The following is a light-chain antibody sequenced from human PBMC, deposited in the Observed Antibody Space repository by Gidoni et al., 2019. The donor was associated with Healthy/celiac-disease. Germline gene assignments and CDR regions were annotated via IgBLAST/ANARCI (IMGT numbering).Light chain of an antibody. CDR2: DAS. V-gene: IGKV3-11*01. Sequence: EIVLTQSPATLSVSQGERATLSCRASQSVSSYLAWYQQKPGQAPRLLIYDASNRATGIPSRFSGSGSGTDFTLTISSLEPEDFAVYYCQQRSNWPLTFGPXTKVDIK. CDR1: QSVSSY. J-gene: IGKJ3*01. CDR3: QQRSNWPLT.